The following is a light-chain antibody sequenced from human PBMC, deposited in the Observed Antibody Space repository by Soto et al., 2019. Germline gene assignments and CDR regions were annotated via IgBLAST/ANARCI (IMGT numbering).Light chain of an antibody. V-gene: IGKV3-15*01. J-gene: IGKJ2*01. Sequence: EIVMTQSPATLSVSAGERATLSCRASQSVSSKLAWFQQKPVQAPSLLIYGVSTRASGVPVRFSGSGSGTEFTLTINSLQSEDFAIYYCQQYNNWPHTFGQGTKVDIK. CDR2: GVS. CDR1: QSVSSK. CDR3: QQYNNWPHT.